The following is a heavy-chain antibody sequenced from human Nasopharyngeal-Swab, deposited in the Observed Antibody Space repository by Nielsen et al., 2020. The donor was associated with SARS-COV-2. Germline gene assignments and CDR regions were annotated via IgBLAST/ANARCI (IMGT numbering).Heavy chain of an antibody. CDR2: ISGSGGST. CDR1: GFTFSSYA. V-gene: IGHV3-23*01. Sequence: GSLRLSCAASGFTFSSYAMSWVRQAPGKGLEWVSAISGSGGSTYYADSVKGRFTISRDNSKNTLYLQMNSLRAEDTAVYYCAKGSTYGGAVTTIDFDYWGQGTLVTVSS. CDR3: AKGSTYGGAVTTIDFDY. J-gene: IGHJ4*02. D-gene: IGHD2-21*02.